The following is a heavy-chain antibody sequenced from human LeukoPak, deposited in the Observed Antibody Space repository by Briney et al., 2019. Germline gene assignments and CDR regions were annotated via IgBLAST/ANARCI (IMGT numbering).Heavy chain of an antibody. CDR1: GGSISSSSYY. V-gene: IGHV4-39*01. CDR2: IYYSGST. D-gene: IGHD3-10*01. J-gene: IGHJ4*02. Sequence: PSETLSLTCTVSGGSISSSSYYWGWIRQPPGKGLEWIGSIYYSGSTYYNPSLKSRVTISVDTSKNQFSLKLSSVTAADTAVYYCARQATVGRTGGLFDYWGQGTLVTVSP. CDR3: ARQATVGRTGGLFDY.